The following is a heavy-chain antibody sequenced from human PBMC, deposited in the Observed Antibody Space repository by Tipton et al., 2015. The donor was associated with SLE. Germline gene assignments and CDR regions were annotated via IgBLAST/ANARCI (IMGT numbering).Heavy chain of an antibody. CDR1: GGSISSSSYY. V-gene: IGHV4-39*07. D-gene: IGHD3-10*01. CDR3: ARGVVQGVIGDYFDY. J-gene: IGHJ4*02. Sequence: TLSLTCTVSGGSISSSSYYWGWIRQPPGKGLEWIGSIYYSGSTYYNPSLKSRVTISVDTSKNQFSLKLSSVTAADTAVYYCARGVVQGVIGDYFDYWGQGTLVTVSS. CDR2: IYYSGST.